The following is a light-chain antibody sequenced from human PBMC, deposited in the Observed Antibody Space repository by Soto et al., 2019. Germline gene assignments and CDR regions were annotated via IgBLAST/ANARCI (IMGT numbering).Light chain of an antibody. J-gene: IGLJ2*01. CDR3: ETWDSDTVV. CDR1: SGHSTYI. CDR2: LEGSGSY. Sequence: QLVLTQSSSASASLGSSVKLTCTLSSGHSTYIILWHQQQPGKAPRFLMKLEGSGSYDRGSGVPDRFSGSSSGADRYLTISNLQSEDEAVYYCETWDSDTVVFGGGTKLTFL. V-gene: IGLV4-60*03.